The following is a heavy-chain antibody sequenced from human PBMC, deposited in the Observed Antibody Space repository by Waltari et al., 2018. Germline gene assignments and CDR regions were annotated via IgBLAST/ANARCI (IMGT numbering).Heavy chain of an antibody. D-gene: IGHD6-19*01. CDR2: ISSSSSTI. J-gene: IGHJ4*02. CDR1: GFTFSSYS. V-gene: IGHV3-48*04. Sequence: EVQLVESGGGLVQPGGSLRLSCAASGFTFSSYSMNWVRQAPGKGLEWVSYISSSSSTIYYADSVKGRFTISRDNAKNSLYLQMNSLRAEDTAVYYCAKQLSTYSSGCLDYWGQGTLVTVSS. CDR3: AKQLSTYSSGCLDY.